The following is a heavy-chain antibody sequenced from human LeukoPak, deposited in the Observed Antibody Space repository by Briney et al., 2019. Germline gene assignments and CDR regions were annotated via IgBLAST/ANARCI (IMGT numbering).Heavy chain of an antibody. Sequence: PGGSLRLSCEVSGFTFSSYAMHWVRQAPGKGLEWVAVISYDGRNIYYADSVKGRFTISRDNSKNTLYLQADSLRAEDTAVYYCAKFTQDYYGSGSYYPPFDYWGQGTLVTVSS. CDR1: GFTFSSYA. V-gene: IGHV3-30*18. CDR2: ISYDGRNI. D-gene: IGHD3-10*01. J-gene: IGHJ4*02. CDR3: AKFTQDYYGSGSYYPPFDY.